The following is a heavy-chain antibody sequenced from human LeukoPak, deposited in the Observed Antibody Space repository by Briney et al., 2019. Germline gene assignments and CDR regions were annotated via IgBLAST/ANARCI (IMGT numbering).Heavy chain of an antibody. V-gene: IGHV3-33*01. CDR2: IWYDGSNK. CDR1: GFTFSSYG. D-gene: IGHD2-2*01. J-gene: IGHJ5*02. Sequence: GGSLRLSCAASGFTFSSYGMHWVRQAPGKGLEGVAVIWYDGSNKYYADSVKGRFTISRDNSKNTLYLQMNSLRAEDTAVYYCARDRYCSSTSCYGWTWFDPWGQGTLVTVSS. CDR3: ARDRYCSSTSCYGWTWFDP.